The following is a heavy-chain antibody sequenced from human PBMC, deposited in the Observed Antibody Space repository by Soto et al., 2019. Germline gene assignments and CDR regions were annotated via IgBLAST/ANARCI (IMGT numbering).Heavy chain of an antibody. CDR2: ISGSGGST. CDR3: AKDRLPRYYDSSGLDY. V-gene: IGHV3-23*01. CDR1: GFTFSSYA. Sequence: PGGSLRLSCAASGFTFSSYAMSWVRQAPGKGLEWVSAISGSGGSTYYAASVKGRFTISRDNSKNTLYLQMNSLRAEDTAVYYCAKDRLPRYYDSSGLDYWGQGTLVTVSS. D-gene: IGHD3-22*01. J-gene: IGHJ4*02.